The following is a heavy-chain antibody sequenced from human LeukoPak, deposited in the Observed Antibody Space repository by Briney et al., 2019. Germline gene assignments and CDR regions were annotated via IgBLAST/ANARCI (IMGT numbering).Heavy chain of an antibody. D-gene: IGHD2-15*01. CDR3: ARRKSVVVGFDY. CDR2: IYYSGST. V-gene: IGHV4-59*08. Sequence: PSETLSLTCTVSGGSISSYYWSWIRQPPGKGREWIGYIYYSGSTNYNPSLKSRVTISVDTSKNQFSLKLSSVTAADTAVYYCARRKSVVVGFDYWGQGTLVTVSS. J-gene: IGHJ4*02. CDR1: GGSISSYY.